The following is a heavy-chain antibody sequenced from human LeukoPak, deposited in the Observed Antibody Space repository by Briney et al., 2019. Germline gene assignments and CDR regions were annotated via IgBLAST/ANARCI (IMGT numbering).Heavy chain of an antibody. CDR2: FHDSEST. V-gene: IGHV4-59*01. J-gene: IGHJ4*02. CDR3: ARGDASGRQGIGFDF. D-gene: IGHD1-26*01. Sequence: SETLSLTCTVSGGSISNSYWSWIRQPPGKGLEWIGFFHDSESTNYNPSLKSRVSISLETSKNQVSLWLSSVTAADTAMYYCARGDASGRQGIGFDFWGQGTLVTVSS. CDR1: GGSISNSY.